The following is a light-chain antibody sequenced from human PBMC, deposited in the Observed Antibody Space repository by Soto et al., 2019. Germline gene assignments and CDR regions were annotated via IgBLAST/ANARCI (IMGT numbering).Light chain of an antibody. V-gene: IGLV1-44*01. CDR1: SSNIGSNT. J-gene: IGLJ2*01. CDR3: AAWDDSLHDDVV. CDR2: SNN. Sequence: QSVLTQPPSASGTPGQRVTISCSGSSSNIGSNTVNWYQQLPGTAPKLLIYSNNQRPSGVPDRFSGSKSGTSCSLTISGLQSEDEAEYYYAAWDDSLHDDVVCGEGTK.